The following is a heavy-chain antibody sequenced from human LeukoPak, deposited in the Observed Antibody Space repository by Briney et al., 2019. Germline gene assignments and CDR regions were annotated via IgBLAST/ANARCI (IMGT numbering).Heavy chain of an antibody. CDR3: ARDQYCSGGSCPFDY. D-gene: IGHD2-15*01. V-gene: IGHV1-69*04. J-gene: IGHJ4*02. CDR2: IIPILGIA. Sequence: GASVKVSCKASGGTFSSYAISWVRQAPGQGLEWMGRIIPILGIANYAQKFQGRVTITADKSTSTAYMELSSLRSEDTAVYYCARDQYCSGGSCPFDYWGQGTLVTVSS. CDR1: GGTFSSYA.